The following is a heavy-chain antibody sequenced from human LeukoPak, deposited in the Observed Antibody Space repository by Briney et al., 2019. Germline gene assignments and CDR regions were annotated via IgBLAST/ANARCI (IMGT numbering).Heavy chain of an antibody. V-gene: IGHV3-23*01. CDR3: TKEPFFDFWSGYYEY. D-gene: IGHD3-3*01. J-gene: IGHJ4*02. CDR1: GFTFSSYA. CDR2: ISGSGGST. Sequence: PGGSLRLSCAASGFTFSSYAMSWVRQAPGKGLEWVSAISGSGGSTYYADSVKGRFTISRDNSKNTLYLQMNSLRAEDTAVYYCTKEPFFDFWSGYYEYWGQGSLVTVSS.